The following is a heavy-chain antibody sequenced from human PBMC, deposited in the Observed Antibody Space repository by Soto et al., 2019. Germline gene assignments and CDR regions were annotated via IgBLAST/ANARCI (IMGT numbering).Heavy chain of an antibody. D-gene: IGHD2-2*01. CDR3: ARDAEVIVVVPAAIGMDV. Sequence: ASVKVSCKAAGYTFTSYCISWVRQAPGQGLEWMGWISAYNGNTNYAQKLQGRVTMTTDTSTSTAYMELRSLRSDDTAVYYCARDAEVIVVVPAAIGMDVWGQGTTVTVSS. V-gene: IGHV1-18*01. CDR2: ISAYNGNT. CDR1: GYTFTSYC. J-gene: IGHJ6*02.